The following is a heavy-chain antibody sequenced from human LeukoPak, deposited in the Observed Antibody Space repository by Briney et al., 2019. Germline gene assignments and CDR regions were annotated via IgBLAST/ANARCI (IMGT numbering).Heavy chain of an antibody. D-gene: IGHD3-10*01. CDR1: GFTFSSYW. Sequence: GGSLRLSCAASGFTFSSYWMTWVRQAPGKGLEWVANIKLDVSETYYVDSVRGRFTISRDSTKNSLYLQMDSLRAEDTAVYYCARQGNSFDFWGQGTMVTVSS. V-gene: IGHV3-7*01. CDR3: ARQGNSFDF. J-gene: IGHJ3*01. CDR2: IKLDVSET.